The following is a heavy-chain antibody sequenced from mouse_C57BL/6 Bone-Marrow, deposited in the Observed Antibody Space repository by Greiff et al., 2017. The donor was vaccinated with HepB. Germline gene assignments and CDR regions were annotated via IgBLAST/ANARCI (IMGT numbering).Heavy chain of an antibody. Sequence: QVQLQQPGAELVMPGASVKLSCKASGYTFTSYWMHWVKQRPGQGLEWIGEIDPSDSYTNYNQKFKGKSTLTVDKSSSTAYMQLSSLTSEDSAVYYCARPRLRQGDYFDYWGQGTTLTVSS. CDR1: GYTFTSYW. V-gene: IGHV1-69*01. D-gene: IGHD2-2*01. CDR2: IDPSDSYT. CDR3: ARPRLRQGDYFDY. J-gene: IGHJ2*01.